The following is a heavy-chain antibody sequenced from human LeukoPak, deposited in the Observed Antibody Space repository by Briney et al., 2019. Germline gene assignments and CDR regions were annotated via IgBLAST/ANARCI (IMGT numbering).Heavy chain of an antibody. CDR3: ARSRYDILTGYDY. J-gene: IGHJ4*02. Sequence: SVKVSCKASGGTFSSYAISWVRQAPGQGLEWMGGIIPIFGIANYAQKFQGRVTITADKSTSTAYMELSSLRSEDTAVYYCARSRYDILTGYDYWGQGTLVTVSS. CDR1: GGTFSSYA. D-gene: IGHD3-9*01. V-gene: IGHV1-69*10. CDR2: IIPIFGIA.